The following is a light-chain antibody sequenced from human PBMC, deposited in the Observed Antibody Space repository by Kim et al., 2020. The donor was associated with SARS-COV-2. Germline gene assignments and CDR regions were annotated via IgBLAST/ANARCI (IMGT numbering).Light chain of an antibody. J-gene: IGLJ1*01. V-gene: IGLV3-1*01. CDR3: QAWDSSTHNYV. CDR1: NVGGKS. CDR2: QDN. Sequence: PGQTASITCSGNNVGGKSVAWYQQKPGQVPVDVIYQDNQRPSGIPERFSGSNSGNTATLTISRTQAMDEADYYCQAWDSSTHNYVFGAGTKLTVL.